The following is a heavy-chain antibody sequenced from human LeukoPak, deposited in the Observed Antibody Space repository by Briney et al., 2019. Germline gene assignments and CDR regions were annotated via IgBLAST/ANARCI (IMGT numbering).Heavy chain of an antibody. Sequence: PGGSLRLSCAASGFTFSSYGMHWVRQAPGKGLEWVAVIWYDGSNKYYADSVKGRFTISRDNSKNTLFVQMNSLRAEDMAVYYCARETVVPDDYYYYGMDVWGQGTTVTVSS. CDR1: GFTFSSYG. D-gene: IGHD2-2*01. CDR3: ARETVVPDDYYYYGMDV. J-gene: IGHJ6*02. CDR2: IWYDGSNK. V-gene: IGHV3-33*01.